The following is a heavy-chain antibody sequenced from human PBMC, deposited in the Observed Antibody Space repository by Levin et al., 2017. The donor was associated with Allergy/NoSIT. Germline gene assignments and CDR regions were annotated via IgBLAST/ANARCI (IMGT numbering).Heavy chain of an antibody. CDR1: EYTFSNYY. J-gene: IGHJ4*02. V-gene: IGHV1-46*01. CDR2: INPSGGNT. Sequence: ASVKVSCKPSEYTFSNYYMQWVRQAPGQGLEWMGAINPSGGNTAYAQRFQGRVTMTRDTSTSTVYMELSSLRSDDTAVYYCAREVQGQFLDDYWGQGTLVTVSS. D-gene: IGHD3/OR15-3a*01. CDR3: AREVQGQFLDDY.